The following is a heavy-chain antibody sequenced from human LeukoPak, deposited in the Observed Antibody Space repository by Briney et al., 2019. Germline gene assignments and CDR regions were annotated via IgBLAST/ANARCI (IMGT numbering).Heavy chain of an antibody. CDR2: INPNSGGT. J-gene: IGHJ4*02. D-gene: IGHD4-17*01. V-gene: IGHV1-2*02. CDR3: ARVTSAGTTVTKARYYFDY. CDR1: GYTFTCYY. Sequence: ASVKVSCKASGYTFTCYYMHWVRQAPGQGLEWMGWINPNSGGTNYAQKFQGRVTMTRDTSISTAYMELSRLRSDDTAVYYCARVTSAGTTVTKARYYFDYWGQGTLVTVSS.